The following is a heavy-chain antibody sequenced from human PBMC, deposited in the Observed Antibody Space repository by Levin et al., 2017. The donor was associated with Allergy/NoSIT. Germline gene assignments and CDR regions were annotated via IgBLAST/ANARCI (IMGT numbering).Heavy chain of an antibody. Sequence: SVKVSCKASGGTFSSYAISWVRQAPGQGLEWMGGIIPIFGTANYAQKFQGRVTITADESTSTAYMELSSLRSEDTAVYYCASQARHFDWARRFDPWGQGTLVTVSS. D-gene: IGHD3-9*01. CDR3: ASQARHFDWARRFDP. V-gene: IGHV1-69*13. CDR1: GGTFSSYA. CDR2: IIPIFGTA. J-gene: IGHJ5*02.